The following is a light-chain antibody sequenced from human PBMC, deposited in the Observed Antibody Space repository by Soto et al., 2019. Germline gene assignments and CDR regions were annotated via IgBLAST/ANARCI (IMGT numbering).Light chain of an antibody. CDR3: LQYSSHSWT. CDR2: DAS. J-gene: IGKJ1*01. CDR1: RSISDW. Sequence: IRMNQSASSLSPTVGDRVTITCRASRSISDWLAWYQQKPGKAPELLIFDASNLKSGVSSRFSGSGSGTEFTLTISRLQPDDVATYYCLQYSSHSWTFGQGANVDIK. V-gene: IGKV1-5*01.